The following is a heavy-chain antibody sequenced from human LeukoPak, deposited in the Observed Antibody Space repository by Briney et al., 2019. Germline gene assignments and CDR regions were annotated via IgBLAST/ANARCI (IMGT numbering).Heavy chain of an antibody. D-gene: IGHD4-17*01. J-gene: IGHJ4*02. CDR1: GGSFSGYY. V-gene: IGHV4-34*01. Sequence: PSETLSLTCAVYGGSFSGYYWSWIRQPPGKGLEWIGEINHSGSTNYNPSLKSRVTTSVDTSKNQFSLKLSSVTAADTAVYYCAGYGDYDAPSVDYWGQGTLVTVSS. CDR2: INHSGST. CDR3: AGYGDYDAPSVDY.